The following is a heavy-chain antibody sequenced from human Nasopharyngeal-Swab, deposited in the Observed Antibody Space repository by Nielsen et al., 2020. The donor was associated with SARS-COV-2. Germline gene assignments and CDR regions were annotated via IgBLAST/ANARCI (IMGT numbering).Heavy chain of an antibody. CDR3: ARGFDP. Sequence: SETLSLPCTVSGGPIRSYSWSWSRQPPGKGLEWIGYIDYSGSTNYNPSLKSRVTRSVDTSKNQFSLKLSSVTAADTAVYYCARGFDPWGQGTLVTVSS. J-gene: IGHJ5*02. V-gene: IGHV4-59*01. CDR1: GGPIRSYS. CDR2: IDYSGST.